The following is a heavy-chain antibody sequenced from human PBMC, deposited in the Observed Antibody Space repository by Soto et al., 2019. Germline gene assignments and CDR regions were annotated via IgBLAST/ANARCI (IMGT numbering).Heavy chain of an antibody. D-gene: IGHD7-27*01. Sequence: QVQLVQSGPEVKMPGASVKVSCKASGHTFTGHHMHWVRLAPGQGLEWMAYIDLDSSHTKYAQRLQGRVTTTRDTSITTAYMELSGLRSDDTALYYCGLEPTGTGGFDYWGQGTLLTVSS. V-gene: IGHV1-2*02. J-gene: IGHJ4*02. CDR1: GHTFTGHH. CDR3: GLEPTGTGGFDY. CDR2: IDLDSSHT.